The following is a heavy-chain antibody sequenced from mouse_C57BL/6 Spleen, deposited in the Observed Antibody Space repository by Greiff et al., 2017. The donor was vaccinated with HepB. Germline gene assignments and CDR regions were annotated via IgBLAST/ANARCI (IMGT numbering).Heavy chain of an antibody. CDR1: GFTFSDYY. CDR3: ARRDSSGPFAY. D-gene: IGHD3-2*02. Sequence: EVQGVESGGGLVQPGGSLKLSCAASGFTFSDYYMYWVRQTPEKRLEWVAYISNGGGSTYYPDTVKGRFTISRDNAKNTLYLQMSRLKSEDTAMYYCARRDSSGPFAYWGQGTLVTVSA. V-gene: IGHV5-12*01. CDR2: ISNGGGST. J-gene: IGHJ3*01.